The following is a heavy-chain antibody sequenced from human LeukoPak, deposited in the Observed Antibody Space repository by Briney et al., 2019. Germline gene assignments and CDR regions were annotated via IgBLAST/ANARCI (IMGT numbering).Heavy chain of an antibody. V-gene: IGHV3-9*01. CDR2: ISWNSGSI. CDR1: GFTFDDYA. D-gene: IGHD2-2*02. CDR3: AKAEGQLLYSAVDY. J-gene: IGHJ4*02. Sequence: GRSLRLSCEASGFTFDDYAMHWVRQAPGKGLEWVSGISWNSGSIGYADSVKGRFTISRDNAKNSLYLQMNSLRAEDTALYYCAKAEGQLLYSAVDYWGQGTLVTVSS.